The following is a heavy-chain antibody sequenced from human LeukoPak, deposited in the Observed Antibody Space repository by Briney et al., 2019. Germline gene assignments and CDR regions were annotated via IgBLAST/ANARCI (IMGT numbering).Heavy chain of an antibody. CDR3: ARAYYDILTGYYGYYYMDV. D-gene: IGHD3-9*01. CDR1: GYTFTSYG. Sequence: GASAKVSCKASGYTFTSYGISWVRQAPGQGLEWMGWISAYNGNTNYAQKLQGRVTMTTDTSTSTAYMELRSLRSDDTAVYYCARAYYDILTGYYGYYYMDVWGKGTTVTISS. V-gene: IGHV1-18*01. J-gene: IGHJ6*03. CDR2: ISAYNGNT.